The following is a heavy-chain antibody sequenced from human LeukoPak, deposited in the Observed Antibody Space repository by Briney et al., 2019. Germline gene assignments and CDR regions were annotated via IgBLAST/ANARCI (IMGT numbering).Heavy chain of an antibody. Sequence: ASVKVSCKASRYTFTDYDINWVRQATGQGLEWMGWMNPSSGDTGSAQKFQGRVTMTRDTSTSTAYLELISLSSEDTATYYCVRGAHPYYVGGSGFYGYWGQGTLVTVSS. V-gene: IGHV1-8*01. CDR3: VRGAHPYYVGGSGFYGY. D-gene: IGHD3-3*01. CDR1: RYTFTDYD. J-gene: IGHJ4*02. CDR2: MNPSSGDT.